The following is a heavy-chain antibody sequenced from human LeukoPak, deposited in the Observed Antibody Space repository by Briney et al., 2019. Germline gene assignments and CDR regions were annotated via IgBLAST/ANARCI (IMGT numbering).Heavy chain of an antibody. D-gene: IGHD2-8*02. V-gene: IGHV3-48*03. CDR3: AKSVGGPNSPYYYYYMDV. Sequence: PGGSLRLSCAASGFTFSSYEMNWVRQAPGKGLEWVSYISSSGSTIYYADSVKGRFTISRDNSKNTLYLQMNSLRAEDTAVYYCAKSVGGPNSPYYYYYMDVWGKGTTVTISS. CDR1: GFTFSSYE. J-gene: IGHJ6*03. CDR2: ISSSGSTI.